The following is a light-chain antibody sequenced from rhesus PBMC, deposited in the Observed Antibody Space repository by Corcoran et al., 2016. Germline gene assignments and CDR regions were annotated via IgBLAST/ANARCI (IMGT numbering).Light chain of an antibody. CDR1: QCVSSM. CDR2: GAP. Sequence: EIVMTQSPATLFLSPGARATLSLRASQCVSSMLAWYQQKPGQAPRLFIYGAPSRVTGIPDRFSDSGSGTDFTLTIRRLEPEDVAVYFYQQKSNWYSFGQGTKVEIK. CDR3: QQKSNWYS. J-gene: IGKJ2*01. V-gene: IGKV3-17*02.